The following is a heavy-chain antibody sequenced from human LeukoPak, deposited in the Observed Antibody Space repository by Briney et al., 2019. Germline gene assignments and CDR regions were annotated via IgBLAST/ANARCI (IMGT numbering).Heavy chain of an antibody. D-gene: IGHD3-22*01. CDR1: TSY. V-gene: IGHV1-18*01. Sequence: GASVNVSCTATSYISWVRQAPGQGLEWMGWIGSYEGDTYYAKKFQGRVTVTTDTSTSTAYMELSSLTSEDTAVYPCARDRWNFDDSSGSNRDFDSWGQGTLVTVSS. CDR3: ARDRWNFDDSSGSNRDFDS. J-gene: IGHJ5*01. CDR2: IGSYEGDT.